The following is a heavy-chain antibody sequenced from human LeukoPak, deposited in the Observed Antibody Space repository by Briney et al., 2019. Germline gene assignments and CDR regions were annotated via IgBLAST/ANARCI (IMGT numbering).Heavy chain of an antibody. D-gene: IGHD6-19*01. Sequence: SETLSLTCAVYGGSFSGYYWSWIRQPPGKGLEWIGEINHSGSTNYNPSLKSRVTISVDTSKNQFSLKLSSVTAADTAVYYCARKNSGWYSYYYYGMDVWGQGTTVTVSS. CDR1: GGSFSGYY. V-gene: IGHV4-34*01. J-gene: IGHJ6*02. CDR3: ARKNSGWYSYYYYGMDV. CDR2: INHSGST.